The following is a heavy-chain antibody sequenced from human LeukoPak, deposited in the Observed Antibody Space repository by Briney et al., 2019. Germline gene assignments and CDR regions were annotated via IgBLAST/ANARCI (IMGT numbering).Heavy chain of an antibody. CDR2: IYPGDSDT. V-gene: IGHV5-51*01. CDR1: GYSFTNYW. Sequence: GESLKISCKGSGYSFTNYWIDWVRQLPGKGLEWMGIIYPGDSDTRNSPSFRGQVTISVDKSINTAYLQWNSLQASDTAMYYCARRTSARHWFDPWGQGTLVTVSS. CDR3: ARRTSARHWFDP. J-gene: IGHJ5*02.